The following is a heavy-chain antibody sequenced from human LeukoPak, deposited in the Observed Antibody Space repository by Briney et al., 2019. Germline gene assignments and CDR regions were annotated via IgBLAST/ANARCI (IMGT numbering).Heavy chain of an antibody. V-gene: IGHV4-39*07. CDR2: IYYSGST. J-gene: IGHJ3*02. CDR3: ARRYCANGVCFRSGFDI. D-gene: IGHD2-8*01. Sequence: PSETLSLTCTVSGGSINSNSYYWGWIRQPPGKGLEWIGSIYYSGSTYYNPSLKSRVTISVDTSKNQFSLELNSVTAADTAVYYCARRYCANGVCFRSGFDIWGQGTMVTVSS. CDR1: GGSINSNSYY.